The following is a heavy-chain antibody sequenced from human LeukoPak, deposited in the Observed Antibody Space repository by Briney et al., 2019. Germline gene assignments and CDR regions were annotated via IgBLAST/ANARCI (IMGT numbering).Heavy chain of an antibody. CDR3: ARHTYSNNWHRFDY. J-gene: IGHJ4*02. V-gene: IGHV4-31*03. CDR2: IYYSGST. Sequence: SQTLSLTCIVSGGSIISGGYYWSWIRQHPGKGLEWIGYIYYSGSTYYNPSLKSRVTISVDTSKNQFSLKLRSVTAADTAVYYCARHTYSNNWHRFDYWGQGVLVTVSS. D-gene: IGHD1-1*01. CDR1: GGSIISGGYY.